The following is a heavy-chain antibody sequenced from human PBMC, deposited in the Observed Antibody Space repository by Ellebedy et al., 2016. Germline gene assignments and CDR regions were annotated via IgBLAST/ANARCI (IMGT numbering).Heavy chain of an antibody. J-gene: IGHJ4*02. Sequence: GESLKISXAASGFTFSSYWMHWVRQVPGKGLVWVSRINTDGSSTSYADSVKGRFTISRDNAKNTVYLQMNSLRAEDTAVYFCARDSASLLRHSHNDFWGRGTLVTVSS. CDR1: GFTFSSYW. CDR2: INTDGSST. V-gene: IGHV3-74*01. D-gene: IGHD2-15*01. CDR3: ARDSASLLRHSHNDF.